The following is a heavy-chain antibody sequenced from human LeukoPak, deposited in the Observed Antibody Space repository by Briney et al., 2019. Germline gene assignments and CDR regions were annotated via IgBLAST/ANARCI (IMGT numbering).Heavy chain of an antibody. Sequence: SETLSLTCAVYGGSFSGYYWSWIRQHPGKGLEWIGYIYYSGSTYYNPSLKSRVTISVDTSKNQFSLKLSSVTAADTAVYYCARDNFHYDILTGYPDYYGMDVWGQGTTVTVSS. J-gene: IGHJ6*02. CDR1: GGSFSGYY. CDR3: ARDNFHYDILTGYPDYYGMDV. V-gene: IGHV4-31*11. CDR2: IYYSGST. D-gene: IGHD3-9*01.